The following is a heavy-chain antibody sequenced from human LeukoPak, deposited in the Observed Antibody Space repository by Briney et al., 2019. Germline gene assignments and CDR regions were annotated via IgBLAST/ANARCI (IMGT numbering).Heavy chain of an antibody. CDR3: AKDNLGVSAYDY. J-gene: IGHJ4*02. CDR2: ISGSGRNT. D-gene: IGHD5-12*01. V-gene: IGHV3-23*01. Sequence: PGGTLRLSCAASGFIFNNYALSWVRQTPGKGLEWVSAISGSGRNTYYADSVKGRFTISRDNSRSTVDLQMNSLRVEDTGIYYCAKDNLGVSAYDYWGQGTLVTVSS. CDR1: GFIFNNYA.